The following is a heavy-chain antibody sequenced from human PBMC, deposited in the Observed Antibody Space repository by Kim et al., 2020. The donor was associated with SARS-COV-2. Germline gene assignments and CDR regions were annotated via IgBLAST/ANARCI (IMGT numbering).Heavy chain of an antibody. Sequence: ASVKVSCKASGYTFHNFDINWVRQATGQGLEWVGWMNPKTGNTGYAQRFEGRVTMTRDTSISTAYMELNTLTSDDTAVYYCARPAQTSGWYLNAFDVWGQGTRVIVS. CDR1: GYTFHNFD. CDR2: MNPKTGNT. V-gene: IGHV1-8*01. J-gene: IGHJ3*01. CDR3: ARPAQTSGWYLNAFDV. D-gene: IGHD6-19*01.